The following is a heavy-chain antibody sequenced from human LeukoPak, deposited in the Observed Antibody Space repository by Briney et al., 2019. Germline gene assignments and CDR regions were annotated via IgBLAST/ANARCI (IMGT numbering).Heavy chain of an antibody. D-gene: IGHD3-16*02. CDR3: ARGRITFGGVIVIQYFDY. CDR1: RYTFTSYD. V-gene: IGHV1-8*01. Sequence: ASVKVSCKASRYTFTSYDINWVRQATGQGLEWMGWMNPNSGNTGYAQKFQGRVTMTRNTSISTAYMELSSLRSEDTAVYYCARGRITFGGVIVIQYFDYWGQGTLVTVSS. CDR2: MNPNSGNT. J-gene: IGHJ4*02.